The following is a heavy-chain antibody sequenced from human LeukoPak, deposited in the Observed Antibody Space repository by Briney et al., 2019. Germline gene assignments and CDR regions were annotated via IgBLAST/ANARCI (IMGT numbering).Heavy chain of an antibody. Sequence: PGGSLRLSCEGFGFAVSTHSMHWVRQTPGQGLVWVSRLNSDGIRTDYADSVRGRFTISRDNAKNTFYMYMDSLRAEDTAVYYCARAGFYNGYDYWGQGTLVTVSS. CDR2: LNSDGIRT. CDR1: GFAVSTHS. D-gene: IGHD5-18*01. CDR3: ARAGFYNGYDY. V-gene: IGHV3-74*01. J-gene: IGHJ4*02.